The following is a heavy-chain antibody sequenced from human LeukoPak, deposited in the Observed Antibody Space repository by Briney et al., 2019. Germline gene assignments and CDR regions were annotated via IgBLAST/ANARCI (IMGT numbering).Heavy chain of an antibody. V-gene: IGHV4-30-4*08. CDR2: IYYSGST. Sequence: SETLSLXCTVSGGSISSGDYYWSWIRQPPGKGLEWIGYIYYSGSTYYNPSLKSRVTISVDTSKNQFSLKLSSVTAADTAVYYCASQYYYGSGSYYYKYWGQGTLVTVSS. D-gene: IGHD3-10*01. J-gene: IGHJ4*02. CDR3: ASQYYYGSGSYYYKY. CDR1: GGSISSGDYY.